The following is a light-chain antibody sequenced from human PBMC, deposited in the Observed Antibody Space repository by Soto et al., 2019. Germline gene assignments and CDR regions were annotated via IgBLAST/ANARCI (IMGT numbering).Light chain of an antibody. Sequence: AIRMTQSPSSLSASTGDRVTITCRASQSISSYLAWYQQKPGKAPKLLIYAASTLQSGVPSRFSGSGSGTDVTLTISCLQSEDVATYFCQQYYSYPYTFGHGTKLEIK. J-gene: IGKJ2*01. V-gene: IGKV1-8*01. CDR1: QSISSY. CDR3: QQYYSYPYT. CDR2: AAS.